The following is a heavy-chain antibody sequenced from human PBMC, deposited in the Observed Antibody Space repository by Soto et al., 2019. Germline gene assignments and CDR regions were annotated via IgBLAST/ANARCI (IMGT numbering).Heavy chain of an antibody. CDR3: ARGPFQDYYDSSGYLDY. J-gene: IGHJ4*02. CDR2: IIPIFGTA. CDR1: GGTFSSDA. V-gene: IGHV1-69*13. D-gene: IGHD3-22*01. Sequence: SVKVSCKASGGTFSSDAISWVRQAPGQGLEWMGGIIPIFGTANYAQKFQGRVTITADESTSTAYMELSSLRSEDTAVYYCARGPFQDYYDSSGYLDYWGQGTLVTVSS.